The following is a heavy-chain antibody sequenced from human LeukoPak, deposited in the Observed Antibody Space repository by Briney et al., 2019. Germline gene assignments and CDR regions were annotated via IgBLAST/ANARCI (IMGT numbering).Heavy chain of an antibody. J-gene: IGHJ5*02. CDR1: GYTFTGYY. D-gene: IGHD6-19*01. V-gene: IGHV1-2*02. Sequence: ASVKVSCKASGYTFTGYYMHWVRQAPGQGLEWMGWINPNSGGTNYAQKFQGRVTMARDTSISTAYMELSRLRSDDTAVYYCARGGSGWRNWFDPWGQGTLVTVSS. CDR3: ARGGSGWRNWFDP. CDR2: INPNSGGT.